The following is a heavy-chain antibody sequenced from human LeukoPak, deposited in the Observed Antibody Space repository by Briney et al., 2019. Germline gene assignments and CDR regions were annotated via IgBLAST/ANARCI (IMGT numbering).Heavy chain of an antibody. CDR2: IYWDDDK. CDR3: AHKGMATIQFYFDY. D-gene: IGHD5-24*01. V-gene: IGHV2-5*02. CDR1: GFSLSTRGVG. J-gene: IGHJ4*02. Sequence: SGPTLFKPTQTLTLTCTFSGFSLSTRGVGVAWIRQPPGKALEWLAIIYWDDDKRYSPSLKSRLTITKDTSKNQVVLTMTNMDPVDTATYYCAHKGMATIQFYFDYWGQGTLVTVSS.